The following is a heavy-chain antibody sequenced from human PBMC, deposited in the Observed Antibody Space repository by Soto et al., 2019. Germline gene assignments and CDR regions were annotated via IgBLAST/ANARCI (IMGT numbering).Heavy chain of an antibody. CDR1: GGSIISYY. CDR3: AREVRSNTGWYWDY. V-gene: IGHV4-59*01. Sequence: QVQLQESGPGLVKPSETLSLTCTVSGGSIISYYWSWIRQSPEKGLEWIGYIHHSGSTLYNPSLNNRATVSLDRPNNNFSLKLTAVTAADTALYYCAREVRSNTGWYWDYWGQGTLVSVSS. J-gene: IGHJ4*02. CDR2: IHHSGST. D-gene: IGHD6-19*01.